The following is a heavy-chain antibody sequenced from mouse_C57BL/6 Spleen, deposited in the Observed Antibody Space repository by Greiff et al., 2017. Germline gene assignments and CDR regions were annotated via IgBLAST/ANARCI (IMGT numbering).Heavy chain of an antibody. V-gene: IGHV5-6*02. CDR2: ISSGGSYT. D-gene: IGHD6-2*01. J-gene: IGHJ2*01. CDR3: ARHEESQDY. CDR1: GFTFSSYG. Sequence: DVKLVESGGDLVKPGGSLKLSCAASGFTFSSYGMPWVRQTPDTRLEWVATISSGGSYTYYPDSVKGRFTISRDNAKNTLYLQMSSLKSEDTAMYYCARHEESQDYWGQGTTLTVSS.